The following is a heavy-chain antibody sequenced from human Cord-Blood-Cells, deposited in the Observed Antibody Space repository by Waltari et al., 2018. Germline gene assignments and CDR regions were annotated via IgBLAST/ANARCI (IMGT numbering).Heavy chain of an antibody. CDR3: ARHFLLGEYSSSSEYFQH. J-gene: IGHJ1*01. CDR1: GGSISSRSYY. Sequence: QLQLQESGPGLVKPSETLSLTCTVSGGSISSRSYYWGWLRPPPGKGLEWIGSIYYSGSTYYNPSLKSRVTISVDTSKNQFSLKLSSVTAADTAVYYCARHFLLGEYSSSSEYFQHWGQGTLVTVSS. CDR2: IYYSGST. V-gene: IGHV4-39*01. D-gene: IGHD6-6*01.